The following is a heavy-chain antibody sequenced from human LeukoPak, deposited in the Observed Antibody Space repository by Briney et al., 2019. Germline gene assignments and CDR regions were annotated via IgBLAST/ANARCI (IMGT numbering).Heavy chain of an antibody. CDR3: TIPTYYYDSSGYPSYYFDY. J-gene: IGHJ4*02. Sequence: GGSLRLSCAASGFTFSSYSMNWVRQAPGKGLEWVGFIRSKAYGGTTEYAVSVKGRFTISRDDSKSIAYLQMNSLKTEDTAVYYCTIPTYYYDSSGYPSYYFDYWGQRTLVTVSS. V-gene: IGHV3-49*04. CDR2: IRSKAYGGTT. D-gene: IGHD3-22*01. CDR1: GFTFSSYS.